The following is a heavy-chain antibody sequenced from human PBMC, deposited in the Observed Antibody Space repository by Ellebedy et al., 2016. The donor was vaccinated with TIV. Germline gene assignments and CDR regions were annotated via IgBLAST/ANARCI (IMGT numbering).Heavy chain of an antibody. CDR1: GGSLGSYT. V-gene: IGHV1-69*13. D-gene: IGHD2-2*01. J-gene: IGHJ5*02. CDR3: ARYCNSTTCSNWFDP. Sequence: AASVKVSCKASGGSLGSYTIAWVRQAPGQGLQWMGGIIPIFGTPAYAQKFRGRVTITADESTSTAYMELRSLRSDDTAVYYCARYCNSTTCSNWFDPWGQGTLVTVSS. CDR2: IIPIFGTP.